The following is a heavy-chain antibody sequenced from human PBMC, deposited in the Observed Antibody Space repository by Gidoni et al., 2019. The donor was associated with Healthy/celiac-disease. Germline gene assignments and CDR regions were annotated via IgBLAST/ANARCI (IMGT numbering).Heavy chain of an antibody. D-gene: IGHD2-8*01. Sequence: EVQLVESGRGLVQPGRSVRLSCAASGFTFDDYAMHWVRQAPGKGLEGVSGIRWNSGSIGYADSVKGRFTISRDNAKNSLYLQMNSLRAEDTALYYCAKDIRHCTNGVCRTTFGYWGQGTLVTVSS. CDR1: GFTFDDYA. V-gene: IGHV3-9*01. CDR3: AKDIRHCTNGVCRTTFGY. J-gene: IGHJ4*02. CDR2: IRWNSGSI.